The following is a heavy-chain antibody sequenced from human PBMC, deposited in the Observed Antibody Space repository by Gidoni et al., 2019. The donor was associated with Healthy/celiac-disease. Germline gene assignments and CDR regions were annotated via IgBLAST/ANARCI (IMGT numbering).Heavy chain of an antibody. CDR2: ISWNSGSI. J-gene: IGHJ3*02. CDR1: GSTFDAYA. CDR3: AKPIVPAAMLGAFDI. Sequence: EVKLVESGGGWVQPGRSLRLSCEASGSTFDAYAMHWVRQAPGKGLEWVSGISWNSGSIGYADSVKGRFTISRDNAKNSLYLQMNSLRAEDTALYYCAKPIVPAAMLGAFDIWGQGTMVTVSS. D-gene: IGHD2-2*01. V-gene: IGHV3-9*01.